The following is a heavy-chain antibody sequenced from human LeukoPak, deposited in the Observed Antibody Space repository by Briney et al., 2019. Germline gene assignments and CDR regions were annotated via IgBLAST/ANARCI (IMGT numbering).Heavy chain of an antibody. Sequence: SGTLSLTCTVSGGSISSYYCSWIRQPPGKGLEWIGYIYYSGSTNYNPSLKSRVAISVDTSKNQFSLNLSSVTAADTAVYYCATSKDYYGGRFDYWGQGTLVTVTS. J-gene: IGHJ4*02. CDR2: IYYSGST. V-gene: IGHV4-59*01. CDR1: GGSISSYY. CDR3: ATSKDYYGGRFDY. D-gene: IGHD4-23*01.